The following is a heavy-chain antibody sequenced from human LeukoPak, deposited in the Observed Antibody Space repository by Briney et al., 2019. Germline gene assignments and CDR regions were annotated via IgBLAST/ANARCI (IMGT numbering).Heavy chain of an antibody. D-gene: IGHD3-22*01. Sequence: PGRSLRLSCAASGFTFSSYAMHWVRQAPGKGLEWVAVISYDGSNKYYADSVKGRFTISRDNSKNTLYLQMNSLRAEDTAVYYCARPNYYDSSGYFPWGQGTLVTVSS. CDR3: ARPNYYDSSGYFP. V-gene: IGHV3-30-3*01. J-gene: IGHJ5*02. CDR2: ISYDGSNK. CDR1: GFTFSSYA.